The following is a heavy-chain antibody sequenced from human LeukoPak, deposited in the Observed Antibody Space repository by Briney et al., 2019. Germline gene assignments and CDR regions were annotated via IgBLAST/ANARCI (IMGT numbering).Heavy chain of an antibody. CDR2: INNDGGGT. D-gene: IGHD6-13*01. CDR3: ARPSLGN. J-gene: IGHJ4*02. CDR1: GFTFSNYW. V-gene: IGHV3-74*01. Sequence: GGSLRLSCTASGFTFSNYWIHWVRQPPGKGLVWVSRINNDGGGTIYADSVKGRFTISRDNAKNSLYLQMNSLRAEDTAVYYCARPSLGNWGQGTLVTVSS.